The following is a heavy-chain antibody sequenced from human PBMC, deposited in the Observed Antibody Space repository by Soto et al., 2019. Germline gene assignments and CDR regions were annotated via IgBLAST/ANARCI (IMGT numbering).Heavy chain of an antibody. CDR1: GFTFSSYS. V-gene: IGHV3-48*02. Sequence: GSLRLSCAASGFTFSSYSMNWVRQAPGKGLEWVSYISSSSSTIYYADSVKGRFTISRDNAKNSLYLQMNSLRDEDTAVYYCARDSLIWFGELFHYFDYWGQGTLVTVSS. J-gene: IGHJ4*02. CDR3: ARDSLIWFGELFHYFDY. CDR2: ISSSSSTI. D-gene: IGHD3-10*01.